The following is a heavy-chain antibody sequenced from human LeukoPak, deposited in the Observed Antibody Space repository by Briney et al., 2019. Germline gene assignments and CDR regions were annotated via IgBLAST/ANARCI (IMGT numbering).Heavy chain of an antibody. D-gene: IGHD3-22*01. V-gene: IGHV3-30*04. CDR2: ISYDGSNK. CDR1: GFTFSSYA. Sequence: GGSLRLSCAASGFTFSSYAMHWVRQAPGKGLEWVAVISYDGSNKYYADSVKGRFTISRDNSKNTLYLQMNSLRAEDTAVYYCARDRASSYYYDSSGSEGAFDIWGQGTMVSVSS. J-gene: IGHJ3*02. CDR3: ARDRASSYYYDSSGSEGAFDI.